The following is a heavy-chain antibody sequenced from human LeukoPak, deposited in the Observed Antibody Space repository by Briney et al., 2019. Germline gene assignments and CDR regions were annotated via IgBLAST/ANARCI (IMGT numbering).Heavy chain of an antibody. CDR3: ARGIKSYGDYGY. D-gene: IGHD4-17*01. V-gene: IGHV1-69*01. CDR2: IIPIFGTA. CDR1: GGTFSSYA. J-gene: IGHJ4*02. Sequence: SVKVSCKASGGTFSSYAISWVRQAPGQGLEWMGGIIPIFGTANYAQKFQGRVTITADESTSTAYMELSSLRSEDTAVYYCARGIKSYGDYGYWGQGILVTVSS.